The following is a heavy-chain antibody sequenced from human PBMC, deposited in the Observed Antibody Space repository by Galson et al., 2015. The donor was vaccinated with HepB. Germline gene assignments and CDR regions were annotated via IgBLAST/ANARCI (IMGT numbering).Heavy chain of an antibody. CDR3: VKAPWPRGNY. D-gene: IGHD3-10*01. V-gene: IGHV3-48*02. CDR2: ITTNSDSK. Sequence: SLRLSCAGSGFTFSAYGTNWVRQAPGKGLEWIAYITTNSDSKDYADSAKGRFTVSRDNARSSLYLQMDSLRHEDTAVYHCVKAPWPRGNYWGQGTLVIVSS. J-gene: IGHJ4*02. CDR1: GFTFSAYG.